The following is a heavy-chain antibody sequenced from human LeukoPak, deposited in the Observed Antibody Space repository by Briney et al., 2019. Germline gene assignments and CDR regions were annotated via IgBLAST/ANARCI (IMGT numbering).Heavy chain of an antibody. Sequence: PGGSLRLSCAASGFTFSSYAMQWVRQAPGKGLEYVSAISSNGGSTYYANSVKGRFTISRDNSKNTLYLQMGSLRAEDMAVYYCARVGIAVAGTWDYFDYWGQGTPVTVSS. CDR2: ISSNGGST. J-gene: IGHJ4*02. D-gene: IGHD6-19*01. V-gene: IGHV3-64*01. CDR1: GFTFSSYA. CDR3: ARVGIAVAGTWDYFDY.